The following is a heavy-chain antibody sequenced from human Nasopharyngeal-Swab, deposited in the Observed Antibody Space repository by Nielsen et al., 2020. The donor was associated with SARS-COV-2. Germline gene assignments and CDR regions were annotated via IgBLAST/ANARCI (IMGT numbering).Heavy chain of an antibody. J-gene: IGHJ3*02. Sequence: GESLKISCKGSGYTFTTYWISWVRRTPGKGLEWMARIDPSDSYTNYSASFQGHVTISADKSISTAYLQWSSLKASDTAIYYCGRVSSSWPQDPFDIWGQGTMVTVSS. CDR2: IDPSDSYT. D-gene: IGHD6-13*01. V-gene: IGHV5-10-1*01. CDR3: GRVSSSWPQDPFDI. CDR1: GYTFTTYW.